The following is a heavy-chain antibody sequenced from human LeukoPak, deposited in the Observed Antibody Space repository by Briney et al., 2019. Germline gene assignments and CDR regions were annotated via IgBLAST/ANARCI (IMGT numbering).Heavy chain of an antibody. D-gene: IGHD5-12*01. J-gene: IGHJ4*02. CDR1: GGSISSSSYY. CDR3: ARFGGYDLGY. Sequence: SETLSLTCTVSGGSISSSSYYWGWIRQPPGKGLEWIGSIYYSGSTYYNPSLKSRVTISVDTSKNQFSLKLSSVTAADTAVYYCARFGGYDLGYWGQGTLVTVSS. CDR2: IYYSGST. V-gene: IGHV4-39*01.